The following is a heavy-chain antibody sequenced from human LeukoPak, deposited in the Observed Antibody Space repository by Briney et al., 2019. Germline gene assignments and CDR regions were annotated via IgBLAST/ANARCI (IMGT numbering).Heavy chain of an antibody. V-gene: IGHV3-74*01. Sequence: GGSLRLSCEASGFTFNNYWMHWVRQAPGKGLVWVSHIENNGRSTNYADSVKGRFTISRDNSKNTLYLQMNSLRAEDTAVYYCASLNYYDSSGNFHPLDYWGQETLFTVSS. CDR2: IENNGRST. J-gene: IGHJ4*02. CDR3: ASLNYYDSSGNFHPLDY. D-gene: IGHD3-22*01. CDR1: GFTFNNYW.